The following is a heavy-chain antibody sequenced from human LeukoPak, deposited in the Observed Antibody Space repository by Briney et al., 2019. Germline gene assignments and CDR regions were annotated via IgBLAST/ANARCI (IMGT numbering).Heavy chain of an antibody. D-gene: IGHD2-15*01. Sequence: ASVKVSCKASGYTFTGYYMHWVRQAPGQGLEWMGWINPKSGGTNYAQKFQGRVTMTRDTSISTAYMELSRLRSDDTAVYYCAKGRNVVVVTATRKWFDSWGQGTLVTVSS. CDR3: AKGRNVVVVTATRKWFDS. J-gene: IGHJ5*01. CDR2: INPKSGGT. CDR1: GYTFTGYY. V-gene: IGHV1-2*02.